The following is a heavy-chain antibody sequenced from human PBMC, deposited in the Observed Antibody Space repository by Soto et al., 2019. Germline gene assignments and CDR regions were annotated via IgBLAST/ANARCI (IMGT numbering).Heavy chain of an antibody. V-gene: IGHV1-69*06. Sequence: SVKVSCKASGGTFSSYAISWVRQAPGQGLEWMGGIIPIFGTANYAQKFQGRVTITADKSTSTAYMELSSLRSEETAVYYCESAAYYDSRPRNWGQGTLVTVSS. J-gene: IGHJ4*02. CDR1: GGTFSSYA. CDR3: ESAAYYDSRPRN. CDR2: IIPIFGTA. D-gene: IGHD3-22*01.